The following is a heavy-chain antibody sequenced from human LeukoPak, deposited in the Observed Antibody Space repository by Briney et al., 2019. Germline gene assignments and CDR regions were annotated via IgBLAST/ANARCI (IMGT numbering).Heavy chain of an antibody. CDR3: AKDRGSTSFYGMDV. D-gene: IGHD2-2*01. J-gene: IGHJ6*02. V-gene: IGHV3-30*18. Sequence: PGGSLRLSCAASGLTFRSYGMHWVRQAPGKGLEWVAVISYDGSNKDCADSVKGRFTISRDNSKNTLYLQMNSLRAEDTAVYYCAKDRGSTSFYGMDVWGQGTTVIVSS. CDR1: GLTFRSYG. CDR2: ISYDGSNK.